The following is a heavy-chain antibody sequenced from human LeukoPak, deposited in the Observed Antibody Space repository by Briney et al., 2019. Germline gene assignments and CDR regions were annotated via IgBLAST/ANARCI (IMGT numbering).Heavy chain of an antibody. Sequence: ASVKVSCKASGYTFTSYGISWVRQAPGQGLEWMGWISAYNGNTNYAQKFQGRVTMTEDTSTDTAYMELSSLRSEDTAVYYCATGMTTVTTNAFDIWGQGTMVTVSS. CDR3: ATGMTTVTTNAFDI. D-gene: IGHD4-17*01. CDR1: GYTFTSYG. V-gene: IGHV1-18*01. J-gene: IGHJ3*02. CDR2: ISAYNGNT.